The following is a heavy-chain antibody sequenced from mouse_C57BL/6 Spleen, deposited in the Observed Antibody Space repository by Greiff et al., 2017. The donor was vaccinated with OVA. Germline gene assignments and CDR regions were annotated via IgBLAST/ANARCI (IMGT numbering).Heavy chain of an antibody. CDR2: INPNNGGT. J-gene: IGHJ4*01. CDR3: ARNGNPYAMDY. D-gene: IGHD1-1*01. Sequence: EVQLQQSGPELVKPGASVKIPCKASGYTFTDYNIDWVKQSHGKSLEWIGDINPNNGGTIYNQKFKGKATLTVDKSSSTAYMELRSLTSEDTAVYYCARNGNPYAMDYWGQGTSVTVSS. CDR1: GYTFTDYN. V-gene: IGHV1-18*01.